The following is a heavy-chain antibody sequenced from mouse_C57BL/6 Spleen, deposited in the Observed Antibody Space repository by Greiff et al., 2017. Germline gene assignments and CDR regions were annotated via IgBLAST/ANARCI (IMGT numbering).Heavy chain of an antibody. CDR1: GYTFTSYG. J-gene: IGHJ3*01. D-gene: IGHD2-3*01. V-gene: IGHV1-81*01. CDR2: IYPRSGNT. CDR3: ARRYDGYPFAY. Sequence: VKLQESGAELARPGASVKLSCKASGYTFTSYGISWVKQRTGQGLEWIGEIYPRSGNTYYNEKFKGKATLTADKSSSTAYMELRSLTSEDSAVYFCARRYDGYPFAYWGQGTLVTVSA.